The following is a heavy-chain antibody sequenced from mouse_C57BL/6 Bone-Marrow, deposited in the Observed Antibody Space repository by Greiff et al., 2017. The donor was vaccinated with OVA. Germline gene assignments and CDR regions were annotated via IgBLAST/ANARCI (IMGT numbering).Heavy chain of an antibody. CDR2: IDPANDNT. D-gene: IGHD1-1*01. V-gene: IGHV14-3*01. Sequence: VQLQQSVAELVRPGASVKLSCTASGFNIKNTYMHWVQQRPEQGLEWIGRIDPANDNTKYAPKFQGKATMTADTSSATAYLQLSSLSAEDTAVYCGARGNFGSSFYAMDYWGQGTSVTVSS. J-gene: IGHJ4*01. CDR3: ARGNFGSSFYAMDY. CDR1: GFNIKNTY.